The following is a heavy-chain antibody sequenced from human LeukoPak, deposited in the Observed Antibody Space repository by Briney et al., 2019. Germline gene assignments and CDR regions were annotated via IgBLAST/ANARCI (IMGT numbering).Heavy chain of an antibody. CDR1: GGSISSSSYY. CDR3: ARVKHRSAAAPVDY. D-gene: IGHD6-13*01. CDR2: IYYSGST. V-gene: IGHV4-39*07. Sequence: PSETLSLTCTVSGGSISSSSYYWGWIRQPPGKGLEWIGSIYYSGSTYYNPSLKSRVTISVDTSKNQFSLKLSSVTAADTAVYYCARVKHRSAAAPVDYWGQGTLVTVSS. J-gene: IGHJ4*02.